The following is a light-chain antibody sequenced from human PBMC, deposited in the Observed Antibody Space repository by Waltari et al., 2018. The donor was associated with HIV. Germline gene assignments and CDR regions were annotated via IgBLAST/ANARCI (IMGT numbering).Light chain of an antibody. CDR3: AAWDDSLNGPGVV. J-gene: IGLJ2*01. V-gene: IGLV1-44*01. Sequence: QSVLTQPPSASGTPGQRVTISCSGSRSNIGSNTGNWYQQLPGTAPKLLNYSNNQRPSGFPDRFSGSKSGTSASLAISGLQSEDEADYYCAAWDDSLNGPGVVFGGGTKLTVL. CDR2: SNN. CDR1: RSNIGSNT.